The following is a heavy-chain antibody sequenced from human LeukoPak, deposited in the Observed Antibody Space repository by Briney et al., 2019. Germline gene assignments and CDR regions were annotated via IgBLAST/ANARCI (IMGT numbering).Heavy chain of an antibody. J-gene: IGHJ1*01. Sequence: SETLSLTCAVSGASISSGGYSWSWIRQPPGKGLEWIGYIYHSGSTYYNPSLKSRVTISVDRSKNQFSLKLSSVTAADTAVYYCARGGWYPESFQHWGQGALVTVSS. CDR2: IYHSGST. CDR1: GASISSGGYS. CDR3: ARGGWYPESFQH. D-gene: IGHD6-19*01. V-gene: IGHV4-30-2*01.